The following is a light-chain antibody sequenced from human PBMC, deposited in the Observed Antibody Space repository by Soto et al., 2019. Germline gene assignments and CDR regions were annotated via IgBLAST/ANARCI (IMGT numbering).Light chain of an antibody. CDR1: SGHSSYA. V-gene: IGLV4-69*01. CDR2: LNSDGSH. CDR3: QTWGTGNVV. Sequence: QPVLPQSPSASASLGASVKLTCTLSSGHSSYAIAWHQQQPEKGPRYLMKLNSDGSHSKGDGIPDRFSGSSSGAERYLTISSLQSEDEADYYCQTWGTGNVVFGGGTKLTVL. J-gene: IGLJ2*01.